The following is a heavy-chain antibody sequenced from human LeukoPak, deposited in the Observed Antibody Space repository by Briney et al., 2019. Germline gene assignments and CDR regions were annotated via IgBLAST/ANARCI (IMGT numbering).Heavy chain of an antibody. Sequence: GESLRLSCAASGFTFSSDWMHWVRQTPGKGLVWVSRISSDGTITNYADSVKGRFTISRDNAKNTLYVQMNSLRAEDTAVYYCAKDYGDYAFDYWGQGTLVTVSS. CDR1: GFTFSSDW. CDR2: ISSDGTIT. D-gene: IGHD4-17*01. V-gene: IGHV3-74*01. J-gene: IGHJ4*02. CDR3: AKDYGDYAFDY.